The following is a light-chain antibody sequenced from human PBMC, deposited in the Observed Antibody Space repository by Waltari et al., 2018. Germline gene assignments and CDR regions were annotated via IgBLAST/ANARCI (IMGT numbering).Light chain of an antibody. CDR1: SSDTCRFDI. Sequence: QSALTQPASVSGSPGQSVTIPCPAASSDTCRFDIVSWYQQHPGNAPKPLICDVSKRPSGVSDRFSGSKSGDTASLTISGLQFEDEADYYCCSYAGNYIWVFGGGTRLTVL. V-gene: IGLV2-23*02. J-gene: IGLJ3*02. CDR2: DVS. CDR3: CSYAGNYIWV.